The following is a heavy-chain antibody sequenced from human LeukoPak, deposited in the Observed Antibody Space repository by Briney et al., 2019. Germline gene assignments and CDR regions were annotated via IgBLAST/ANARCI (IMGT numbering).Heavy chain of an antibody. J-gene: IGHJ6*02. V-gene: IGHV3-23*01. CDR1: GFTFSSYA. D-gene: IGHD2-2*01. CDR2: ISGSGGST. CDR3: ATAERDIVVVPNYYYGMDV. Sequence: GGSLRLSCAASGFTFSSYAMSWVRQAPGKGLEWVSAISGSGGSTYYADSVKGRFTISRDNSKNTLYLQMNSLRAEDTAVYYCATAERDIVVVPNYYYGMDVWGQGTTVTVSS.